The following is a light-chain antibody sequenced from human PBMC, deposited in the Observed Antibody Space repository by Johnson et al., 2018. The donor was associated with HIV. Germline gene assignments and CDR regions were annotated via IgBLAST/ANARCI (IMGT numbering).Light chain of an antibody. V-gene: IGLV1-51*01. CDR3: GTWDSSLSAYV. CDR2: DNN. CDR1: SSNIGNNY. Sequence: QSVLTKPPSMSAAPGQKVTISCSGSSSNIGNNYVSWYQQLPGTAPKLLIYDNNNRPSGIPDRFSGSKSGTSATLGITGLQTGDEADYYCGTWDSSLSAYVFGTGTKVTVL. J-gene: IGLJ1*01.